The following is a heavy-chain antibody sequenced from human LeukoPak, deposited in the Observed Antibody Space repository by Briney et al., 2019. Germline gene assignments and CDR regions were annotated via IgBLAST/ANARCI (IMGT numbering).Heavy chain of an antibody. D-gene: IGHD3-9*01. V-gene: IGHV3-7*01. J-gene: IGHJ1*01. Sequence: GGSLRLSCVASGFSFGSFWISWVRQAPGKGLEWVANIKEDGSEEHYLESVKGRFTISRDNAKNIVFLQMNSLREEDSAVYYCGRYRYFQYWGQGTGVIVSS. CDR2: IKEDGSEE. CDR3: GRYRYFQY. CDR1: GFSFGSFW.